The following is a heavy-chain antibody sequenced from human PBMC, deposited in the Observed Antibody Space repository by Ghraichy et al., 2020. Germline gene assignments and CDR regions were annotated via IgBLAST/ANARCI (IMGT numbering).Heavy chain of an antibody. D-gene: IGHD2-8*02. V-gene: IGHV4-34*01. Sequence: SETLSLTCAVYGGSFSGYYWSLIRQPPGKGLEWIWEINHSGSTNYNPSLKSRVTISLDTSKNQFSLNLNSVTAAETALDYWAVDSGCTGGWCSNFDYWGQGSLVTVSS. J-gene: IGHJ4*02. CDR1: GGSFSGYY. CDR3: AVDSGCTGGWCSNFDY. CDR2: INHSGST.